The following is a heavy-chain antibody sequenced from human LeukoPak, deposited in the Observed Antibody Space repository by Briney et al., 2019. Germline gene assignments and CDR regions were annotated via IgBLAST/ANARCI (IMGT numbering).Heavy chain of an antibody. CDR1: GGSISSSSYY. CDR3: AYSSGSQLGSAFDI. Sequence: PSETLSLTCTVSGGSISSSSYYWGWIRQPPGKGLEWIGSIYYSGSTYYNPSLKSRVTISVDTSKNQFSLKLSSVTAADTAVYYCAYSSGSQLGSAFDIWGQGTMVTVSS. D-gene: IGHD3-22*01. CDR2: IYYSGST. V-gene: IGHV4-39*01. J-gene: IGHJ3*02.